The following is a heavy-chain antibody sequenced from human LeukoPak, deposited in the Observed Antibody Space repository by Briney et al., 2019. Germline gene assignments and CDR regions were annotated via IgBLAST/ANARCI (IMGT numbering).Heavy chain of an antibody. V-gene: IGHV4-59*10. J-gene: IGHJ2*01. CDR1: GGSFSGYY. CDR2: IYTSGST. CDR3: ARATYYYDSSGYYKESVSWYFDL. Sequence: SETLSLTCAVYGGSFSGYYWSWIRQPAGKGLEWIGRIYTSGSTNYNPSLKSRVTMSVDTSKNQFSLKLSSVTAADTAVYYCARATYYYDSSGYYKESVSWYFDLWGRGTLVTVSS. D-gene: IGHD3-22*01.